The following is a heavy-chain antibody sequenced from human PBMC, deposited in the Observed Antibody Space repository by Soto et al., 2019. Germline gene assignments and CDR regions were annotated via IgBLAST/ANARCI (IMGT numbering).Heavy chain of an antibody. CDR3: ARDLRLWFGDRDPDAFDI. J-gene: IGHJ3*02. Sequence: GGSLRLSCAASGFTFSSYWMSWVRQAPGKGLEWVANIKQDGSEKYYVDSVKGRFTISRDNAKNSLYPQMNSLRAEDTAMYYCARDLRLWFGDRDPDAFDIWGQGTMVTVSS. CDR2: IKQDGSEK. D-gene: IGHD3-10*01. CDR1: GFTFSSYW. V-gene: IGHV3-7*01.